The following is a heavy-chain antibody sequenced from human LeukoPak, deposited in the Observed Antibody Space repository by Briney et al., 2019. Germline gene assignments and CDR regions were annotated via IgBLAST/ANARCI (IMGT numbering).Heavy chain of an antibody. Sequence: SGILSLTCAVSGGSISSNNWWSWVRQPPGKGLEWIGEIYHSGSANYNPSLKSRVTISVDKSKNQFSLKLSSVTAADTAVYYCARDVGTALVTGDYWGQGTLVTVSA. J-gene: IGHJ4*02. CDR1: GGSISSNNW. CDR2: IYHSGSA. V-gene: IGHV4-4*02. D-gene: IGHD5-18*01. CDR3: ARDVGTALVTGDY.